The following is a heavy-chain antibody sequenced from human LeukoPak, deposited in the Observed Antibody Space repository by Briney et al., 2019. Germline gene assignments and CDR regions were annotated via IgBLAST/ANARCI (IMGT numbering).Heavy chain of an antibody. CDR1: GGSISSGDYY. J-gene: IGHJ4*02. CDR3: ARARSDYDFWSGYYTFDY. V-gene: IGHV4-30-4*08. CDR2: IYYSGST. Sequence: PSQTLSLTCTVSGGSISSGDYYWSWIRQPRGKGLEWIGYIYYSGSTYYNPSLKSPITISVDTSKNQFSLKLSSVTAADTAVYYCARARSDYDFWSGYYTFDYWGQGTLVTVSS. D-gene: IGHD3-3*01.